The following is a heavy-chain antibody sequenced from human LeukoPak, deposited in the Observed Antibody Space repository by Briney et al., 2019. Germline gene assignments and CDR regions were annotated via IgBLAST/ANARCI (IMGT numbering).Heavy chain of an antibody. CDR2: MILIFCTA. Sequence: SEKLSCNASGGTFSSYAITWVRHAPGQGLEWMGRMILIFCTANYAQQSQGRDTIPTDEFTSTAYMELSSVRSEDTAVFFCARVRIQLWLLGAFDIWGQGTMVTVSS. CDR1: GGTFSSYA. D-gene: IGHD5-18*01. V-gene: IGHV1-69*05. J-gene: IGHJ3*02. CDR3: ARVRIQLWLLGAFDI.